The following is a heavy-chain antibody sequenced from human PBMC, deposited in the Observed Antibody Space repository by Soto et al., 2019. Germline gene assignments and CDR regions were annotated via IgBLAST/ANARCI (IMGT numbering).Heavy chain of an antibody. CDR1: GFTFSSYG. V-gene: IGHV3-30*18. Sequence: LRLSCAASGFTFSSYGMHWVRQAPGKGLEWVAVISYDGSNKYYADSVKGRFTISRDNSKNTLYLQMNSPRAEDTAVYYCAKHYYDSSGYEPYYYYYYGMDVWGQGTTVTVSS. D-gene: IGHD3-22*01. CDR3: AKHYYDSSGYEPYYYYYYGMDV. CDR2: ISYDGSNK. J-gene: IGHJ6*02.